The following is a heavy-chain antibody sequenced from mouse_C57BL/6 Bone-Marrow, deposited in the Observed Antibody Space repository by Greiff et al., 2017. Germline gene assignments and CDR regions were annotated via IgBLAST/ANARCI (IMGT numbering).Heavy chain of an antibody. J-gene: IGHJ2*01. CDR1: GFNIKDDY. CDR3: TTLYYYGSSSYYCDY. D-gene: IGHD1-1*01. CDR2: IDPENGDT. Sequence: VQLQQSGAELVRPGASVKLSCTASGFNIKDDYMHWVKQRPEQGLEWIGWIDPENGDTKYDSKFQGKATITADTSSNTAYLQRSSLTSEDTAGYYSTTLYYYGSSSYYCDYWGQGTTLTVSS. V-gene: IGHV14-4*01.